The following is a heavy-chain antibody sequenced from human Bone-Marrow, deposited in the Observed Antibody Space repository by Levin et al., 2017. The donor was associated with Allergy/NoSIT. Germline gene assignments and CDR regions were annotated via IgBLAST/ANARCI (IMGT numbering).Heavy chain of an antibody. J-gene: IGHJ4*02. V-gene: IGHV3-15*04. Sequence: RPGGSLRLSCAASGFTFSNAWMSWVRQAPGKGLEWVGRIESKTDGGTIDYAAPVKGRFTISRDDSKNTLYLQMNSLKTEDTAVYYCTTEGGRWPYRGFDYWGQGTLVTVSS. CDR3: TTEGGRWPYRGFDY. D-gene: IGHD3-16*01. CDR1: GFTFSNAW. CDR2: IESKTDGGTI.